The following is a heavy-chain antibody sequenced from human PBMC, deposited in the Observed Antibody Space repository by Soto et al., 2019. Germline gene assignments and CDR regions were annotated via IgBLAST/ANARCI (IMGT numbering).Heavy chain of an antibody. D-gene: IGHD3-3*01. J-gene: IGHJ5*02. V-gene: IGHV4-30-4*01. CDR3: ARAGRPSCYYTAGWFDP. CDR2: IYYSGDT. Sequence: QVQLQESGPGLVKPSQTLSLTCTVSGGSINSGDYYWSWIRQSPGKGLEWIGYIYYSGDTYYNPSLTSRVIISVDTSKNQFSLKLSSVTAADTAVYYCARAGRPSCYYTAGWFDPWGQGTLVTVSS. CDR1: GGSINSGDYY.